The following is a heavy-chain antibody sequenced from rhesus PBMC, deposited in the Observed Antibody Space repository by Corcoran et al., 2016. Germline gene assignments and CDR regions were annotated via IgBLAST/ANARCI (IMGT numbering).Heavy chain of an antibody. D-gene: IGHD5-24*01. V-gene: IGHV4-73*01. Sequence: QVQLQQWGEGLVKPSETLSLTCAVYGGSISGYSYWSWIRQPPGKGLEWIGYIYGNSASTNYNPSLKNRVTISKDTSKNQFSLKLSSVTAADTAVYYCARVGTAGKLDYWGQGVLVTVSS. CDR2: IYGNSAST. CDR1: GGSISGYSY. J-gene: IGHJ4*01. CDR3: ARVGTAGKLDY.